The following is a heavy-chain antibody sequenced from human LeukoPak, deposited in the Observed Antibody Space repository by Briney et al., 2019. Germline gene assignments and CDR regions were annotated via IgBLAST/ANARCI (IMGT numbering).Heavy chain of an antibody. CDR2: INPTGGST. J-gene: IGHJ4*02. CDR1: GYTFTSYY. Sequence: GASVKVSCKSSGYTFTSYYMYWVRQAPGQGLEWMGLINPTGGSTSYAQKFQGRVTMTRDTSTSTVYMELSSLRSEDTAVYYCSRLGPYSSDWYGYFDYWGQGTLVTVSS. CDR3: SRLGPYSSDWYGYFDY. V-gene: IGHV1-46*01. D-gene: IGHD6-19*01.